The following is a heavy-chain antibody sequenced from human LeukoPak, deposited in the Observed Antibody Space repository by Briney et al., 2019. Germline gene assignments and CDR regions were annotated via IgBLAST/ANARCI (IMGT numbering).Heavy chain of an antibody. CDR1: GYSITSAYY. V-gene: IGHV4-38-2*02. CDR2: FFLKGST. Sequence: SETLSLTCTVSGYSITSAYYWGWIRQPPGKGLESIGSFFLKGSTYYNPSLKSRVTISVDTSKTHFSLKLNSVTAADTAVYYCARDGPQGVGWLDYWGQGTLITVSS. D-gene: IGHD6-19*01. CDR3: ARDGPQGVGWLDY. J-gene: IGHJ4*02.